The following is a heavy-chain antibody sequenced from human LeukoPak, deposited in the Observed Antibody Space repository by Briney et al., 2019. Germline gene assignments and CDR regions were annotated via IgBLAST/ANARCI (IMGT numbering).Heavy chain of an antibody. CDR3: ARGDGGSPFDY. D-gene: IGHD2-15*01. V-gene: IGHV3-21*01. CDR1: GFTFSSYS. Sequence: GGSLRLSCAASGFTFSSYSMNWVRQAPRKGLEWVSSISSSSSYIYYADSVKGRFIISRDNAKNSLYLQMNSMRAEDTAVYYCARGDGGSPFDYWGQGTLVTVSS. J-gene: IGHJ4*02. CDR2: ISSSSSYI.